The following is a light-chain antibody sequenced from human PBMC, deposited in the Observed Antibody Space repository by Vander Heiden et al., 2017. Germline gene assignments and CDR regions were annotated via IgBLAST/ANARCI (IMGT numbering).Light chain of an antibody. CDR3: MQALQTPRT. J-gene: IGKJ1*01. Sequence: DIVMTQFPPSLPVTPGEPASIPCRSVQSLLHSNGYNYLDWYLQKPGQSPQLLSYVGSNRASGGPDRFSGSGSGTDFTLKISRVEAEDVGVYYCMQALQTPRTFGQGTKVEIK. V-gene: IGKV2-28*01. CDR1: QSLLHSNGYNY. CDR2: VGS.